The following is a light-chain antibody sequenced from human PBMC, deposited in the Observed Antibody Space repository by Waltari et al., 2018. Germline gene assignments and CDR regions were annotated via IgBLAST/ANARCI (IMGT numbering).Light chain of an antibody. Sequence: DIVMTTSPDSLVVSMGERATIHCKSSQSVLYSSNNRNYIGVYQQKPGQPHKLLISWTSTRSTGVPARVSGSGSGTDFTLTIASLQAEAVAVYYCQQYYSAPSTFVQGTKLEIK. CDR2: WTS. CDR1: QSVLYSSNNRNY. CDR3: QQYYSAPST. V-gene: IGKV4-1*01. J-gene: IGKJ2*02.